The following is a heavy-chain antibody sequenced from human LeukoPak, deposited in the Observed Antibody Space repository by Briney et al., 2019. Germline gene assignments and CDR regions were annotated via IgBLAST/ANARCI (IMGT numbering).Heavy chain of an antibody. Sequence: ASVKVSCKASGYTFTSYGISWVRQAPGQGLEWMGWISAYNGNTSYAQKLQGRVTMTTDTSTSTAYMELRSLRSDDTAVYYCARALSSYYYDSSGYRFDYWGQGTLVTVSS. CDR2: ISAYNGNT. V-gene: IGHV1-18*01. J-gene: IGHJ4*02. CDR1: GYTFTSYG. CDR3: ARALSSYYYDSSGYRFDY. D-gene: IGHD3-22*01.